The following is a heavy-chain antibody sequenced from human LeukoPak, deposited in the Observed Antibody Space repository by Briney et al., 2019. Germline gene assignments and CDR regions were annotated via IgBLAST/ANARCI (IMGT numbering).Heavy chain of an antibody. J-gene: IGHJ4*02. CDR1: GGSISSYY. V-gene: IGHV4-59*01. Sequence: SETLSLTCTVSGGSISSYYWSWIRQPPGKGLEWIGYIYYSGSTNYNPSLKGRVTISVDTSKNQFSLNLRSVTAADTAAYYCARDKVPGDYWGQGTLVTVSS. CDR2: IYYSGST. CDR3: ARDKVPGDY.